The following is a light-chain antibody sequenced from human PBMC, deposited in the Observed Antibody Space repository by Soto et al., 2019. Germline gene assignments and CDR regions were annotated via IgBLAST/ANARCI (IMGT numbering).Light chain of an antibody. Sequence: VLMNEYTLSLPVTLGQPASISCRSNQRLVHSDGLAYFSWFQQRPGRSPRRLSDKVSNRDSGVPARCSGSGSGTDFALKSSRVEAEDVGVYYCMQGTHWPITFGQGTRLEIK. J-gene: IGKJ5*01. CDR3: MQGTHWPIT. CDR1: QRLVHSDGLAY. V-gene: IGKV2-30*02. CDR2: KVS.